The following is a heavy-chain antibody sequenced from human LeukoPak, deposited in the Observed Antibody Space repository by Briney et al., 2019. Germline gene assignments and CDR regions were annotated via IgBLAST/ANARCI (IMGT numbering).Heavy chain of an antibody. V-gene: IGHV3-33*01. D-gene: IGHD2-2*01. CDR2: IWYDGSNK. CDR3: ARYASNYYYMDV. CDR1: GFTFSSYG. J-gene: IGHJ6*03. Sequence: GGSLRLSCAASGFTFSSYGMDWVREAPGKGLERVAVIWYDGSNKYYPDSVKGRFTISRHNSKNTLYLRMNSLRAEDTAVYYCARYASNYYYMDVWGKGTTVTVSS.